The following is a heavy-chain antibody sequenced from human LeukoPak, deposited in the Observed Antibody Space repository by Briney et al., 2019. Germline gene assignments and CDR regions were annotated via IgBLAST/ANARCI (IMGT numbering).Heavy chain of an antibody. D-gene: IGHD1-26*01. V-gene: IGHV3-7*03. CDR3: ARSSIVGTTDY. CDR2: INSDGSEG. CDR1: GFTFSGFW. Sequence: PGGSLRLSCAVSGFTFSGFWMSWSRQAPGKGLEWVASINSDGSEGYYADVVKGRFTISRDNAKNSLYLQINSLRAEDTAVYYCARSSIVGTTDYWGQGTLVTVSS. J-gene: IGHJ4*02.